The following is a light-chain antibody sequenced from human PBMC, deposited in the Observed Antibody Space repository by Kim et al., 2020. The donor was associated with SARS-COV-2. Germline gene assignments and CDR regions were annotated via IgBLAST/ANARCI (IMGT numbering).Light chain of an antibody. CDR3: SAWDSRLGACF. Sequence: ATRPCTGGCHNMGDQGASWLQQHQGHPPKLLAHRDPNRPSGISERFSASRSGNTASLTIAGLQPEDEADYYCSAWDSRLGACFFGGGTKLTVL. J-gene: IGLJ2*01. V-gene: IGLV10-54*04. CDR2: RDP. CDR1: CHNMGDQG.